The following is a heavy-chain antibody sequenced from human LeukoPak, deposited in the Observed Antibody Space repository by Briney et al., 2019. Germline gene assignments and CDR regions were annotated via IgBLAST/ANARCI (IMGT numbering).Heavy chain of an antibody. CDR3: ASHWGGY. CDR1: KFAFSSYA. CDR2: IYDSGTT. J-gene: IGHJ4*02. Sequence: GGSLRLSCAASKFAFSSYAMSWVRQAPGKGLEWVSIIYDSGTTHYADSVKGRFTISRDNLKNTLYLQMNSLRAEDTAVYYCASHWGGYWGQGTLVTVSS. V-gene: IGHV3-53*01. D-gene: IGHD3-16*01.